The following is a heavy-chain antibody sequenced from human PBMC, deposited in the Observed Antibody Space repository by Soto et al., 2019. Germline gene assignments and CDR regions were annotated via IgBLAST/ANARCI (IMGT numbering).Heavy chain of an antibody. Sequence: PSETLSLTCTVSGGSIGGSAYHWGWIRQPPGNGLEWIGSIHYSGRVYYNESLPGRVAILVDTSTNRFSLSLDSVTAADTAVYYCARVHSSGHGVDYWGPGTLVTVSS. CDR3: ARVHSSGHGVDY. J-gene: IGHJ4*02. V-gene: IGHV4-39*02. D-gene: IGHD6-19*01. CDR1: GGSIGGSAYH. CDR2: IHYSGRV.